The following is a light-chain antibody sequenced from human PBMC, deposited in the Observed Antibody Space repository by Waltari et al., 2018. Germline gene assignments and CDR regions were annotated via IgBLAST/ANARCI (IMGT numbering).Light chain of an antibody. CDR3: QAWDSSTVI. Sequence: SYELTQPPSVSVSPGQTASIPCSGDKLGDRSACWYQQKPGQSPVLVIFQDTKRPSGTPERFSGSYSGNTATLTISGTQAMDEADYYCQAWDSSTVIFGGGTKLTVL. CDR1: KLGDRS. J-gene: IGLJ2*01. CDR2: QDT. V-gene: IGLV3-1*01.